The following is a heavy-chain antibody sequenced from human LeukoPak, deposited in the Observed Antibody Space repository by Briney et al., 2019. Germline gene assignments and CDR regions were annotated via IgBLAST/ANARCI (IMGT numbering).Heavy chain of an antibody. CDR2: INPSGGTT. CDR3: ARGHVSRRYYDSSDYLDWFDP. J-gene: IGHJ5*02. V-gene: IGHV1-46*01. CDR1: GYTFTSYG. D-gene: IGHD3-22*01. Sequence: ASVKVSCKASGYTFTSYGISWVRQAPGQGLEWMGIINPSGGTTDYAQKFQGRVTMTRDTSTSTVYMELSSLRSEDTAVYYCARGHVSRRYYDSSDYLDWFDPWGQGTLVTVSS.